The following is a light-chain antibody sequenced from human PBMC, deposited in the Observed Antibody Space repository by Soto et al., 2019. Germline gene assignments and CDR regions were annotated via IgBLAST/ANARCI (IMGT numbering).Light chain of an antibody. J-gene: IGKJ1*01. Sequence: DIQMTQSPSSLSASVGDRVTITCRASQSISSFLNWYQQKPGEAPKLLIYAATSLHSGVPSSFSGSGSATDFTLTISSLQPEDFATYYCQQTYTTPRTFGQGTTVEI. CDR3: QQTYTTPRT. CDR2: AAT. V-gene: IGKV1-39*01. CDR1: QSISSF.